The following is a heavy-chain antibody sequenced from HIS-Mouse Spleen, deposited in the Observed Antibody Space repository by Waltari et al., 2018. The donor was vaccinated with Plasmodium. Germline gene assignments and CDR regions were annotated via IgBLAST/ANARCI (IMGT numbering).Heavy chain of an antibody. CDR3: AKGHDYGGIDY. CDR1: GLTLSSEA. D-gene: IGHD4-17*01. CDR2: ISSSGGST. V-gene: IGHV3-23*01. J-gene: IGHJ4*02. Sequence: EVQLLQSGGGLVQPGGSQRLSCSATGLTLSSEALSWVHQAPGQGLECVSAISSSGGSTYYADSVKGRFTISRDNSKNTLYLQMNSLRAEDTAVYYCAKGHDYGGIDYWGQGTLVTVSS.